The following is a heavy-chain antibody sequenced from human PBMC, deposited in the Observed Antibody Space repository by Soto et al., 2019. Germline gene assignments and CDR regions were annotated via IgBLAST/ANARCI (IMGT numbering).Heavy chain of an antibody. Sequence: SLRLSCAASGFTFDDYAMHWVRQAPGKGLEWVSGISWNSGSIGYADSVKGRFTISRDNAKNSLYLQMSSLRAEDTALYYCARASWDRLRGVKEFDYWGQATLVTVSS. V-gene: IGHV3-9*01. J-gene: IGHJ4*02. D-gene: IGHD3-10*01. CDR2: ISWNSGSI. CDR3: ARASWDRLRGVKEFDY. CDR1: GFTFDDYA.